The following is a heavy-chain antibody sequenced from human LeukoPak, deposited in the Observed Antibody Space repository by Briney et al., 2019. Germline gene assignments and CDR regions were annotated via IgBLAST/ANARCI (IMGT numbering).Heavy chain of an antibody. CDR2: ISSSSITI. V-gene: IGHV3-48*04. Sequence: GGSLRLSCAASGFTFSRYSMNWVRQAPGKELEWVSYISSSSITIYYADSVKGRFTISRDNAKNSLYLQMNSLTAEDTAVYYCARTSENDYYDSSGYYRLYYYYGMDVWGQGTTVTVSS. CDR1: GFTFSRYS. CDR3: ARTSENDYYDSSGYYRLYYYYGMDV. D-gene: IGHD3-22*01. J-gene: IGHJ6*02.